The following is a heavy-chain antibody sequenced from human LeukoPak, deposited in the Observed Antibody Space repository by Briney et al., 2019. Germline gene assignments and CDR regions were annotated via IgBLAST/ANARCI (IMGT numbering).Heavy chain of an antibody. CDR2: IYYSGST. Sequence: SETLSLTCTVSGGSISSYYWSWIRQPPGKGLEWIGYIYYSGSTNYNPSLKSRVTISVDTSKNQFSLKLSSVTAADTAMYYCARGRIAAAGTGPYYYGMDVWGQGTTVTVSS. CDR1: GGSISSYY. V-gene: IGHV4-59*01. CDR3: ARGRIAAAGTGPYYYGMDV. J-gene: IGHJ6*02. D-gene: IGHD6-13*01.